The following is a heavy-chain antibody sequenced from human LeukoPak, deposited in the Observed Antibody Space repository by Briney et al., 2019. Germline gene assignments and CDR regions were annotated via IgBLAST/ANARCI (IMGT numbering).Heavy chain of an antibody. CDR3: ASAIAGYSSSDDAFDI. D-gene: IGHD6-13*01. V-gene: IGHV1-69*06. J-gene: IGHJ3*02. Sequence: GASVKVSCKASGGTFSNYAISWVRQAPGQGLEWMGGIIPIFGTANYAQKFRGRVTITADKSTRTAYMELSSLRSDDTAVYYCASAIAGYSSSDDAFDIWGQGTMVTVSS. CDR2: IIPIFGTA. CDR1: GGTFSNYA.